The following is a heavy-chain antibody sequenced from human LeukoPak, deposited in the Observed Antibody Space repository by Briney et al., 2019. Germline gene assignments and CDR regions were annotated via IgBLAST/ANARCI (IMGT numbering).Heavy chain of an antibody. J-gene: IGHJ4*02. CDR3: ARGLNYCSSTSCYYGALDY. V-gene: IGHV4-39*07. CDR2: INHSGST. Sequence: SETLSLTCSGSGGSISSSDYYWGWIRQPPGKGLEWIGEINHSGSTNYNPSLKSRVTISVDTSKNQFSLKLSSVTAADTAVYYCARGLNYCSSTSCYYGALDYWGQGTLVTVSS. CDR1: GGSISSSDYY. D-gene: IGHD2-2*01.